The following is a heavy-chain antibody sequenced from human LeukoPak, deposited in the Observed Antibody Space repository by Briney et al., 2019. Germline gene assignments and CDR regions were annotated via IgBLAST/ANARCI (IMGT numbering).Heavy chain of an antibody. CDR1: GGSISSYY. CDR3: EAAAGTDYYYYYYMDV. D-gene: IGHD6-13*01. V-gene: IGHV4-39*07. J-gene: IGHJ6*03. Sequence: SETLSLTCTVSGGSISSYYWGWIRQPPGKGLEWIGSIYYSGSTYYNPSLKSRVTISVDTSKNQFSLKLSSVTAADTAVYYCEAAAGTDYYYYYYMDVWGKGTTVTVSS. CDR2: IYYSGST.